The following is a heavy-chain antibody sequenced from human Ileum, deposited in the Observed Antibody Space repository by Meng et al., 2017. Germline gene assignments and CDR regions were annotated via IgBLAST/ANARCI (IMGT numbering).Heavy chain of an antibody. V-gene: IGHV4-39*07. CDR2: MSYSGST. D-gene: IGHD6-19*01. CDR1: VATISTTNYY. CDR3: ARGGAVAGVWWYFDL. Sequence: QLQSQESCPGLVKPSATLSLTCTVPVATISTTNYYWAWIRQPPGKGLEWIGRMSYSGSTYFNPSLKSRVAISVDTSNTQVSLKLSFVTAADTAVYYCARGGAVAGVWWYFDLWGRGTLVTVSS. J-gene: IGHJ2*01.